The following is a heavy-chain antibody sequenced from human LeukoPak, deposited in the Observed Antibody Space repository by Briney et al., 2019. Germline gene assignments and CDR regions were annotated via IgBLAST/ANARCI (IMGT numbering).Heavy chain of an antibody. CDR1: GFTFSSYG. J-gene: IGHJ5*02. CDR2: ISGSGRYT. Sequence: PGGSLRLSCAASGFTFSSYGMSWVRQAPGKGLEWVSTISGSGRYTYFADSVKGRFTISRDNSKNTLDLQMSSLRAEDTAIYYCAKDRVDDSDGTPRFDPWGPGTLVTVSS. CDR3: AKDRVDDSDGTPRFDP. D-gene: IGHD3-22*01. V-gene: IGHV3-23*01.